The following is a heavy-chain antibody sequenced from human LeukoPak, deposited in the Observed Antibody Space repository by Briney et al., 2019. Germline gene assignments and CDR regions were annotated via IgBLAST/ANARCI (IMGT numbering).Heavy chain of an antibody. CDR2: IDWDDDK. J-gene: IGHJ4*02. V-gene: IGHV2-70*01. CDR3: ARIQLGSCWYAGIDY. D-gene: IGHD6-19*01. CDR1: GFSLSTSGMC. Sequence: SGPALVKPTQTLTLTCTFSGFSLSTSGMCVSWIRQPPGKALEWLALIDWDDDKYYSTSLKTRLTISKDTSKNQVVLTMTNMDPVDTATYYCARIQLGSCWYAGIDYWGQGTLVTVSS.